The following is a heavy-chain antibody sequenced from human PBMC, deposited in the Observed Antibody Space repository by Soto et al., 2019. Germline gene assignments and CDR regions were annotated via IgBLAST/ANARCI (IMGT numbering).Heavy chain of an antibody. CDR1: GFTFRNYP. D-gene: IGHD3-22*01. CDR3: AKGRYDSSGYYWDFDY. V-gene: IGHV3-23*01. J-gene: IGHJ4*02. Sequence: EVQLLDSGGGLAQPGGSLRLSCVVSGFTFRNYPMSWVRQSPGKGLEWVSSISGSGENTHYRDSVKGRFTISRDNSKNTLYLQMNSLRADDSAVYYCAKGRYDSSGYYWDFDYWGQGTLVTVSS. CDR2: ISGSGENT.